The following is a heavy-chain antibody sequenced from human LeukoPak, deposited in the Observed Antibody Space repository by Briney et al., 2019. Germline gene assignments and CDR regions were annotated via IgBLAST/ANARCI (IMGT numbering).Heavy chain of an antibody. J-gene: IGHJ4*02. V-gene: IGHV4-39*01. CDR2: IYYSGST. CDR3: ARLGIADYDILTGYYQGGTFDY. D-gene: IGHD3-9*01. CDR1: GGSISSSSYY. Sequence: SETLSLTCTVSGGSISSSSYYWGWIRQPPGKGLEWIGSIYYSGSTYYNPSLKRRVTISVDTSKNQFSLKLSSVTAADTAVYYCARLGIADYDILTGYYQGGTFDYWGQGTLVTVSS.